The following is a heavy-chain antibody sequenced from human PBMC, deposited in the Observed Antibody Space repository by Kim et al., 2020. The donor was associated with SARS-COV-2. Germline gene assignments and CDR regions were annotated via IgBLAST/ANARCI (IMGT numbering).Heavy chain of an antibody. CDR1: GYTFTSYY. V-gene: IGHV1-46*01. D-gene: IGHD6-13*01. Sequence: ASVKVSCKASGYTFTSYYMHWVRQAPGQGLEWMGIINPSGGSTSYAQKFQGRVTMTRDTSTSTVYMELSSLRSEDTVVYYCARDIYSSSWYRYYYGMDVWRQGTTVTVSS. CDR3: ARDIYSSSWYRYYYGMDV. CDR2: INPSGGST. J-gene: IGHJ6*02.